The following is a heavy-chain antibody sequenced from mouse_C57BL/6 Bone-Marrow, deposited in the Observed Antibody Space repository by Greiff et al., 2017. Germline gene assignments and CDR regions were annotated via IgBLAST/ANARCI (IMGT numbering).Heavy chain of an antibody. CDR1: GYAFSSSW. J-gene: IGHJ1*03. Sequence: QVQLKQSGPELVKPGASVKISCKASGYAFSSSWMNWVKQRPGKGLEWIGRIYPGDGDTNYNGKFKGKATLTADKSSSTAYMQLSSLTSEDSAVYFCAREIGKDWYFYVWGTGTTVTVSS. CDR2: IYPGDGDT. V-gene: IGHV1-82*01. CDR3: AREIGKDWYFYV. D-gene: IGHD3-1*01.